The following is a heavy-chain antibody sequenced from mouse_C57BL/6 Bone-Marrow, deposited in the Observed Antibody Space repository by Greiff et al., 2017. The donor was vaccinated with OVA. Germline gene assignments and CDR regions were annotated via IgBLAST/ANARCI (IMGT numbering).Heavy chain of an antibody. Sequence: VKLQESGPELVKPGASVKISCKASGYAFSSSWMNWVKQRPGKGLEWIGRIYPGDGDTNYNGKFKGKATLTADKSSSTAYMQLSSLTSEDSAVYFCAPLLDYWGQGTTLTVSS. CDR1: GYAFSSSW. V-gene: IGHV1-82*01. CDR3: APLLDY. J-gene: IGHJ2*01. CDR2: IYPGDGDT. D-gene: IGHD1-1*01.